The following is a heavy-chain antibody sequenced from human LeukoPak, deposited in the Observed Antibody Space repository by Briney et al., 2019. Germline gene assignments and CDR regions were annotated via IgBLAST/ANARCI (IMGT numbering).Heavy chain of an antibody. CDR3: ARDSRVGALRFLEWTHRSGFDY. V-gene: IGHV1-46*01. D-gene: IGHD3-3*01. Sequence: ASVKVSCKASGYTFTSYYMHWVRQAPGQGLEWMGIINPSGGSTSYAQKFQGRVTMTRDTSTSTVYMELSSLRSEDTAVYYCARDSRVGALRFLEWTHRSGFDYWGQGTLVTVSS. J-gene: IGHJ4*02. CDR1: GYTFTSYY. CDR2: INPSGGST.